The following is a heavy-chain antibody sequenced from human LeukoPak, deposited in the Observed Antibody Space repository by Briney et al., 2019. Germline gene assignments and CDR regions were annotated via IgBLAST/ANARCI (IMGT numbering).Heavy chain of an antibody. V-gene: IGHV3-7*01. CDR3: ARFRTAMQLWKGYYFDY. CDR2: IKQDGREK. Sequence: GGSLRLSCAASGFTFSSYWMSWVRQAPGKGLEWVANIKQDGREKYYVDSVKGRFTISRDNAKNSLYLQMNSLRAEDTAVYYCARFRTAMQLWKGYYFDYWGQGTLVTVSS. D-gene: IGHD5-18*01. J-gene: IGHJ4*02. CDR1: GFTFSSYW.